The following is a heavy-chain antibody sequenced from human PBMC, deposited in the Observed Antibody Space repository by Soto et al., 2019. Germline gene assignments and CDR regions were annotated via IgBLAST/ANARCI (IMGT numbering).Heavy chain of an antibody. CDR3: AKVTKSAAAARYEYYNYGMYV. V-gene: IGHV3-23*01. Sequence: GGSLRLSCAASGFAFSTYAMTWGRQAPGKGLEWVSGNSGSGAHSYYADSVKGRYTITRDNSKNPLFLQRNCRRPADTAIYYCAKVTKSAAAARYEYYNYGMYVWGRGTTFAVAS. D-gene: IGHD2-2*01. CDR2: NSGSGAHS. CDR1: GFAFSTYA. J-gene: IGHJ6*02.